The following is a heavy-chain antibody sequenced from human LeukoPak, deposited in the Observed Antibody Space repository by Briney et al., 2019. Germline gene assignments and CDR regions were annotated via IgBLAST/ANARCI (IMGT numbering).Heavy chain of an antibody. Sequence: PSETLSLTCTVSGGSIISNNHYWGWTRQPPGTGLEWFGSISYSGGTAYNPSLRSRVTISVDTSKNQFSLKVNSVTAADTAVYYCAREVEYYDSSGYRPHAFDIWGQGTLVTVSA. CDR1: GGSIISNNHY. CDR3: AREVEYYDSSGYRPHAFDI. J-gene: IGHJ3*02. V-gene: IGHV4-39*02. CDR2: ISYSGGT. D-gene: IGHD3-22*01.